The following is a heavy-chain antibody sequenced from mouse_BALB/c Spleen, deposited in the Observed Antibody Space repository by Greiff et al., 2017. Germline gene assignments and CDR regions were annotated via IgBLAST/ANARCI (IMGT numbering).Heavy chain of an antibody. CDR1: GFNIKDTY. J-gene: IGHJ4*01. Sequence: VHVKQSGAELVKPGASVKLSCTASGFNIKDTYMHWVKQRPEQGLEWIGRIDPANGNTKYDPKFQGKATITADTSSNTAYLQLSSLTSEDTAVYYCAFDGYYYAMDYWGQGTSVTVSS. CDR2: IDPANGNT. CDR3: AFDGYYYAMDY. D-gene: IGHD2-3*01. V-gene: IGHV14-3*02.